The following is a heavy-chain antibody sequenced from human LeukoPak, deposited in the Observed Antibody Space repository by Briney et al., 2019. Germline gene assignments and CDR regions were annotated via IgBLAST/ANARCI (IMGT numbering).Heavy chain of an antibody. V-gene: IGHV3-13*01. Sequence: PGGSLRLSCAASGFTFSSYDMHWVRQNAERGLEWISAIGVGGDTYYADSVKGRFTISRDNSKNTLYLQMNSLRAEDTAVYYCAKEPDYDILTPRDYYYGMDVWGQGTTVTVSS. D-gene: IGHD3-9*01. CDR2: IGVGGDT. CDR3: AKEPDYDILTPRDYYYGMDV. J-gene: IGHJ6*02. CDR1: GFTFSSYD.